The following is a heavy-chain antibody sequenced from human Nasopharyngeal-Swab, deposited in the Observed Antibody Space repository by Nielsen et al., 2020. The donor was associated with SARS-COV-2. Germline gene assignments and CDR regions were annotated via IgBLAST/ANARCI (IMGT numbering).Heavy chain of an antibody. CDR1: GLSVSSNY. CDR2: IYPGGST. V-gene: IGHV3-53*01. Sequence: GESLKISCAASGLSVSSNYMSWVRQAPGKGLEWVSIIYPGGSTYYADSVKGRFTISRDSSWNTLYLQMNSLTAEDTAVYYCARLLDGYNGFDYWGQGTLVTVSS. D-gene: IGHD5-24*01. CDR3: ARLLDGYNGFDY. J-gene: IGHJ4*02.